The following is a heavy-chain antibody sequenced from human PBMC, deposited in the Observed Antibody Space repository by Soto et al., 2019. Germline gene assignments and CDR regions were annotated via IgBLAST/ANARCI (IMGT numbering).Heavy chain of an antibody. Sequence: PGGSLRLSCAGSGFTLSDHYIDWVRQAPGKGLEWVSAISSSGDSAYYAESVRGRFTISRDNSINTLYLQMRSLRPEDTAVYYCAHPRGYGVFDAVDIWGQGTMVTVSS. V-gene: IGHV3-23*01. J-gene: IGHJ3*02. CDR3: AHPRGYGVFDAVDI. CDR1: GFTLSDHY. D-gene: IGHD4-17*01. CDR2: ISSSGDSA.